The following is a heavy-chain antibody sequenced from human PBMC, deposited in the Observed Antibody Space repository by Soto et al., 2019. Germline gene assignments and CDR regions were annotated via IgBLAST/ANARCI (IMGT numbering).Heavy chain of an antibody. D-gene: IGHD3-22*01. J-gene: IGHJ3*02. CDR1: GYTFTSYA. CDR3: ARATYYYDSSGYYLDAFDI. V-gene: IGHV1-3*01. Sequence: ASVKVSCKASGYTFTSYAMHWVRQAPGQRLEWMGWINAGNGNTKYSQKFQGRVTITRDTSASTAYMELSSLRSEDTAVYYCARATYYYDSSGYYLDAFDIWGQGQWSPSPQ. CDR2: INAGNGNT.